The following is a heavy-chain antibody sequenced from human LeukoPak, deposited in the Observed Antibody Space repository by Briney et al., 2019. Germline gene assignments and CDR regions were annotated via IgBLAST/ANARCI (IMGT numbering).Heavy chain of an antibody. V-gene: IGHV1-46*01. CDR2: INPSGGST. D-gene: IGHD1-1*01. CDR3: ARDWNGLDY. Sequence: ASVKVSCKASGYTFTSYYMHWVRQAPGQGLEWMGIINPSGGSTSYAQRFQGRVTMTRDTSTSTVYMELSSVTAADTAVYYCARDWNGLDYWGQGTLVTVSS. CDR1: GYTFTSYY. J-gene: IGHJ4*02.